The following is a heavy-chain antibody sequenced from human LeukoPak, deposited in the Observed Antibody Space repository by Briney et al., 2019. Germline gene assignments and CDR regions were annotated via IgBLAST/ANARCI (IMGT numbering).Heavy chain of an antibody. CDR1: GFTFSFYG. V-gene: IGHV3-30*03. Sequence: TGGSLRLSCTASGFTFSFYGIHWVRQAPGKGLEWVAVISYDGSNKYYADSVKGRFTISRDNSRDTLFLQMNSLRPQDTAVYYCARVSGYHWESFYDYWGQGTLVTVSS. J-gene: IGHJ4*02. D-gene: IGHD5-12*01. CDR3: ARVSGYHWESFYDY. CDR2: ISYDGSNK.